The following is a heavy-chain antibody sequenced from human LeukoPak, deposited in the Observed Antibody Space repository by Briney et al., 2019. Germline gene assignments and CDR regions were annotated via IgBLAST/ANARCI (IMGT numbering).Heavy chain of an antibody. D-gene: IGHD3/OR15-3a*01. CDR2: INPNSGGT. CDR1: GYTFTGYY. V-gene: IGHV1-2*06. J-gene: IGHJ6*03. Sequence: GASVKVSCKASGYTFTGYYMHWVRQAPGQGLEWMGRINPNSGGTNYAQKFQGRVTMTRDTSISTAYMELSRLRSDDTAVYYCATDVHLWTGNDRSKDYYYYMDVWGKGTTVTVSS. CDR3: ATDVHLWTGNDRSKDYYYYMDV.